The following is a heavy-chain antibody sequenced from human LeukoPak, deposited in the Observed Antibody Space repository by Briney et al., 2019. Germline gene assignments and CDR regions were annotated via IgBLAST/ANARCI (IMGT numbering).Heavy chain of an antibody. CDR3: VRGIHHRVPKENFDY. J-gene: IGHJ4*02. Sequence: GGSLRLSCAASGFSFSTYEFHWVRHAPGKGLEWVSYISASGQTIYYADSVRGRFTISRDNAKNSLYLQMNSLRAEDTAVYYCVRGIHHRVPKENFDYWGQGTLVTVSS. CDR1: GFSFSTYE. CDR2: ISASGQTI. D-gene: IGHD4/OR15-4a*01. V-gene: IGHV3-48*03.